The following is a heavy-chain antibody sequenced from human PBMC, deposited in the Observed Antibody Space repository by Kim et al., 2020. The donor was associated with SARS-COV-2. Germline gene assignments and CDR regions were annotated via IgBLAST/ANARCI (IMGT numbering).Heavy chain of an antibody. V-gene: IGHV3-23*01. J-gene: IGHJ4*02. CDR3: AKGVGASGGGYGGDY. D-gene: IGHD2-15*01. Sequence: DSVKGPYTISRDTSKNTLYLQRTSLRADDTAVYYCAKGVGASGGGYGGDYWGQGTMVTVSS.